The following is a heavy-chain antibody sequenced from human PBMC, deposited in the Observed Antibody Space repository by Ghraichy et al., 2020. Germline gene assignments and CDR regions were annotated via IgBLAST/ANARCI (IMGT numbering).Heavy chain of an antibody. CDR3: ARGWGLNNDILTGYYPYYYMDV. Sequence: SETLSLTCAVYGGSFSGYYWSWIRQPPGKGLEWIGEINHSGSTNYNPSLKSRVTISVDTSKNQFSLKLSSVTAADTAVYYCARGWGLNNDILTGYYPYYYMDVWGKGTTVTVSS. D-gene: IGHD3-9*01. V-gene: IGHV4-34*01. J-gene: IGHJ6*03. CDR1: GGSFSGYY. CDR2: INHSGST.